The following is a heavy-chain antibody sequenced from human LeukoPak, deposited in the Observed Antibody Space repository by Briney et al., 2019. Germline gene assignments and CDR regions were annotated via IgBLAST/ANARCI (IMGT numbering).Heavy chain of an antibody. CDR1: GFTFSDYY. Sequence: GGSLRLSCAASGFTFSDYYMSWIRQAPGKGLEWVSYISSSRTYTSYADSVKGRFTISRDNAKNSLYLQMNSLRAEDTAVYYCARLTYDSSGYFDYWGQGTLVTVSS. J-gene: IGHJ4*02. V-gene: IGHV3-11*03. CDR3: ARLTYDSSGYFDY. D-gene: IGHD3-22*01. CDR2: ISSSRTYT.